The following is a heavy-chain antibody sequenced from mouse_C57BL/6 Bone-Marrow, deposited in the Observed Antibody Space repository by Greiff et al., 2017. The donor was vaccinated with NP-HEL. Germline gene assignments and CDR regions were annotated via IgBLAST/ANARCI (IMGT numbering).Heavy chain of an antibody. V-gene: IGHV14-1*01. J-gene: IGHJ2*01. D-gene: IGHD1-1*01. CDR2: IDPEDGDT. CDR1: GFNIKDYY. Sequence: EVQLQQSGAELVRPGASVKLSCTASGFNIKDYYMHWVKQRPEQGLEWIGRIDPEDGDTEYAPKFQGKATMTADTSSNTAYLQLSSLTSEDTAVYYCTRRYYYGSSFYYFDYWGQGTTRTVSS. CDR3: TRRYYYGSSFYYFDY.